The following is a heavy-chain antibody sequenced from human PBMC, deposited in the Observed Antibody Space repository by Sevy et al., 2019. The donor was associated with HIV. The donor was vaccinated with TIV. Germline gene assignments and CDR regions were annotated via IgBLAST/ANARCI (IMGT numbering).Heavy chain of an antibody. CDR2: INPNSGGT. D-gene: IGHD3-3*01. J-gene: IGHJ4*02. CDR1: GYTFTGYY. Sequence: ASVKVSCKASGYTFTGYYMHWVRQAPGQGLEWMGRINPNSGGTNYAQKFQGRVTMTRDTSISTAYMELSRLRSDDTAVYYCARGGYYDFWSGYWVCDYWGQGTLVTVSS. CDR3: ARGGYYDFWSGYWVCDY. V-gene: IGHV1-2*06.